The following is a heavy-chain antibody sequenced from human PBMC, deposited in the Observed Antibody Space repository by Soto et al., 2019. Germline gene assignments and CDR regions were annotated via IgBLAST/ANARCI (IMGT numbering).Heavy chain of an antibody. CDR3: AKEGYYDSSGYYNWFDP. Sequence: HPGGSLRLSCAASGFTFDDYAMHWVRQAPGKGLEWVSGISWNSGSIGYADSVKGRFTISRDNAKNPLYLQMNSLRAEDTALYYCAKEGYYDSSGYYNWFDPWGQGTLVTVSS. V-gene: IGHV3-9*01. CDR2: ISWNSGSI. CDR1: GFTFDDYA. D-gene: IGHD3-22*01. J-gene: IGHJ5*02.